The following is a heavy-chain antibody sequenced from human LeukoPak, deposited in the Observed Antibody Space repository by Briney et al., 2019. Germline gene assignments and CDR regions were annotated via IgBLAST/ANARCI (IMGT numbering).Heavy chain of an antibody. V-gene: IGHV3-30*02. CDR1: GFTFSSYG. Sequence: GGSLRLSCAASGFTFSSYGMHWVRQAPGKGLEWVAFIRYDGSNKYYADSVKGRFTISRDNSKNTLYLQMNSLRAEDTAVYYCAKDKPEQWLVQRYYYYYMDVWGKGTTVTVSS. CDR3: AKDKPEQWLVQRYYYYYMDV. CDR2: IRYDGSNK. J-gene: IGHJ6*03. D-gene: IGHD6-19*01.